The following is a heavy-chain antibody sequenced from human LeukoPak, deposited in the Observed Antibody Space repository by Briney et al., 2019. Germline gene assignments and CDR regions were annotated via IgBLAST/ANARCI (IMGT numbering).Heavy chain of an antibody. CDR2: IDRAGRTDT. D-gene: IGHD5-12*01. J-gene: IGHJ4*02. Sequence: GGSLRLSCAASGFSFSTYVMKWVRQTPGQGLQWVSTIDRAGRTDTHYADSVKGRFTVSRDNSKNILYLQMNSLRAEDTAVYFCAVDVQDDLDYWGQGTLVTVSS. CDR3: AVDVQDDLDY. CDR1: GFSFSTYV. V-gene: IGHV3-23*01.